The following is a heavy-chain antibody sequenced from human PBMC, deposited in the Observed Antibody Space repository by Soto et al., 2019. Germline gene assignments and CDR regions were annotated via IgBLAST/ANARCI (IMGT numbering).Heavy chain of an antibody. Sequence: SLKISCAASGFSFDGYAMNWVRQPPGKGLEWVSGISWNSGNIDYADSVKGRFTISRDNAKNSLYLQMNSLRAEDTALYYCVKASTYSSSQGWFDPWGQGTMVTVSS. J-gene: IGHJ5*02. CDR1: GFSFDGYA. V-gene: IGHV3-9*01. D-gene: IGHD6-6*01. CDR3: VKASTYSSSQGWFDP. CDR2: ISWNSGNI.